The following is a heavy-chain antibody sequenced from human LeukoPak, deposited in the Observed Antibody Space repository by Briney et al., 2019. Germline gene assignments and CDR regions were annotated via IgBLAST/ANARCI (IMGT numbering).Heavy chain of an antibody. CDR2: ISSSGSTI. CDR1: GFTFSSYE. V-gene: IGHV3-48*03. D-gene: IGHD3-10*02. Sequence: GGTLRLSCAASGFTFSSYEMNSVREAPGQGLKWVSYISSSGSTIYYADSVKGRFTISRDNAKNSLYLQMNSLRAEDTAVYYCAELGITMIGGVWGKGTTVTISS. J-gene: IGHJ6*04. CDR3: AELGITMIGGV.